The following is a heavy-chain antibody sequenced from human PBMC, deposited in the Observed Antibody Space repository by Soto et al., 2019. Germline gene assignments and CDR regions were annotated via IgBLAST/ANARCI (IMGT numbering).Heavy chain of an antibody. D-gene: IGHD6-6*01. CDR1: GFTFSDYY. V-gene: IGHV3-11*01. CDR2: IDTSGTII. J-gene: IGHJ6*03. CDR3: ARYRGGSSYHYYYMDV. Sequence: GGSLRLSCAASGFTFSDYYMTWVRQAPGKGLEWVSYIDTSGTIIYYADSVRGRFTISRDNARKSLFLQMNSLRAEDTATYYCARYRGGSSYHYYYMDVWGKGTTVTVSS.